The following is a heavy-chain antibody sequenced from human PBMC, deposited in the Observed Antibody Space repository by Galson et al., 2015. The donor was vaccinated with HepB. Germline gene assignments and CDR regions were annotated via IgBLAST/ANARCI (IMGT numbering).Heavy chain of an antibody. V-gene: IGHV4-30-4*01. CDR3: ARVRIVVVPAAIYYYYYYMDV. CDR1: GGSISSGDYY. Sequence: TLSLTCTVSGGSISSGDYYWSWIRQPPGKGLEWIGYIYYSGSTYYNPSLKSRVTISVDTSKNQFSLKLSSVTAADTAVYYCARVRIVVVPAAIYYYYYYMDVWGKGTTVTVSS. J-gene: IGHJ6*03. D-gene: IGHD2-2*01. CDR2: IYYSGST.